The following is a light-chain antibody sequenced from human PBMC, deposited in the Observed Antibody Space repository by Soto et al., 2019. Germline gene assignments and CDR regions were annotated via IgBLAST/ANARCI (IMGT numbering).Light chain of an antibody. V-gene: IGLV2-14*01. CDR3: SSYTSSSTLDV. Sequence: QSALTQPAAVSGSPRQSTTISCTGASSDVGSYTYVSWYQQHPGKAPKLMIYEVNNRPSGVSNRFSGSKSGNTASLTISGLQAEDEADYYCSSYTSSSTLDVFGTGTKVTVL. J-gene: IGLJ1*01. CDR1: SSDVGSYTY. CDR2: EVN.